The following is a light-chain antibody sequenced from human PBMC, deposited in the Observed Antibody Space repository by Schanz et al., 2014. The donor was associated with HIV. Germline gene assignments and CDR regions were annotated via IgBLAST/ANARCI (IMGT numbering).Light chain of an antibody. J-gene: IGLJ2*01. V-gene: IGLV2-14*03. CDR3: SSYTTSSPRV. CDR2: DVS. Sequence: QSVLTQPASVSGSPGQSITISCTGASSDYKYVSWYQQHPGRAPKLLIYDVSYRPSGVSNRFSGSKSGKTASLTISGLQAEDEADNYCSSYTTSSPRVFGGGTKLTVL. CDR1: SSDYKY.